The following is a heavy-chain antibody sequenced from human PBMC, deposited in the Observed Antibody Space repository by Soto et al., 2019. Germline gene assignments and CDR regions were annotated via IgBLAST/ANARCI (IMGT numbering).Heavy chain of an antibody. D-gene: IGHD3-22*01. V-gene: IGHV1-18*04. J-gene: IGHJ4*02. CDR2: ISAYNGNT. CDR3: ARDKWESSGYYYLFGY. Sequence: AASVKVSCKASGYTFTSYGISWVRQAPGQGLEWMGWISAYNGNTNYAQKLQGRVTMTTDTSTSTAYMELRSLRSDDTAVYYCARDKWESSGYYYLFGYWGQGTLVTVSS. CDR1: GYTFTSYG.